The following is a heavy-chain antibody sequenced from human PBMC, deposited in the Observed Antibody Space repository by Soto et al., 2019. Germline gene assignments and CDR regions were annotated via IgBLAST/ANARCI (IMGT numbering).Heavy chain of an antibody. V-gene: IGHV1-46*03. CDR1: GYTFTSYY. J-gene: IGHJ4*02. CDR3: SRVLHSMETYRSGRYDY. Sequence: ASVKVSCMASGYTFTSYYMHWVRQAPGQGLEWMGVINPSGGSTNYAQKFQGRVTLTRDTSTSTVYMELSSLRSEDTAVYYCSRVLHSMETYRSGRYDYWGPGAVVTVSS. D-gene: IGHD6-19*01. CDR2: INPSGGST.